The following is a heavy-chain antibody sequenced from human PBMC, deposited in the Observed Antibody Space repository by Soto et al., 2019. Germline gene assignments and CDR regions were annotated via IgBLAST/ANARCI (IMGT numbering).Heavy chain of an antibody. CDR2: FDPEDGET. J-gene: IGHJ3*02. D-gene: IGHD1-7*01. CDR3: ATDGNWNYIGPQYAFDI. Sequence: AASVKVSCKVSGYTLTELSMHWVRQAPGKGLEWMGGFDPEDGETIYAQKFQGRVTMTEDTSTDTAYMELSSLRSEDTAVYYCATDGNWNYIGPQYAFDIWGQGTMVTVSS. CDR1: GYTLTELS. V-gene: IGHV1-24*01.